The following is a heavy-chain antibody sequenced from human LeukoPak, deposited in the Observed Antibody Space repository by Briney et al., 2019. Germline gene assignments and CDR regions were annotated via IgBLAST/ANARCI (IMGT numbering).Heavy chain of an antibody. CDR2: VYYSGST. J-gene: IGHJ4*02. CDR1: GGSISSYY. Sequence: PSETLSLTCTVSGGSISSYYWSWIRQPPGKGLEWIGSVYYSGSTYYNPSLKSRATISVDTSKNQSSLELSSVTAADTAVYFCATGRKLFDHWGQGALVTVSS. V-gene: IGHV4-59*01. CDR3: ATGRKLFDH.